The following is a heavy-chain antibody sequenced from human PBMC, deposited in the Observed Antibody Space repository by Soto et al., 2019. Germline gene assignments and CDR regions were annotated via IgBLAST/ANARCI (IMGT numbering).Heavy chain of an antibody. D-gene: IGHD1-26*01. CDR2: INSDGSST. J-gene: IGHJ2*01. CDR3: AREQWEPLGYFDL. Sequence: GGSLRVSWPASGFTFSSYWMHWVRQAPGKGLVWVSRINSDGSSTSYADSVKGRFTISRDNAKNTLYLQMNSLRAEDTAAYYCAREQWEPLGYFDLCGRGTLVTVSS. CDR1: GFTFSSYW. V-gene: IGHV3-74*01.